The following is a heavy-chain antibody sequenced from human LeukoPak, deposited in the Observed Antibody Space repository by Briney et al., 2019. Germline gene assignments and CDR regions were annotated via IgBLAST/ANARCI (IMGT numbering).Heavy chain of an antibody. Sequence: GGSLRLSCAASGFTFSSYAMHWVRQAPGKGLEWVAVISYDGSNKYYADSVKGRFTISRDNSKNTLYLQMNSLRAEDTAVYYCARDPNYDYVWGSQDYWGLGTLVTVSS. J-gene: IGHJ4*02. V-gene: IGHV3-30*01. CDR1: GFTFSSYA. CDR2: ISYDGSNK. CDR3: ARDPNYDYVWGSQDY. D-gene: IGHD3-16*01.